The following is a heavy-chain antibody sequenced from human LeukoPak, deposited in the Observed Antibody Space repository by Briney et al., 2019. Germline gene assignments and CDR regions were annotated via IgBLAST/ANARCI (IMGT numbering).Heavy chain of an antibody. CDR3: AGSSWDFDY. CDR2: IYYSGST. Sequence: SETPSLTCTVSGGSISSYYWSWIRQPPGKGLEWIGYIYYSGSTNYNPSLKSRVTISVDTSKNQLSLKLSSVTAADTAVYYCAGSSWDFDYWGQGTLVTVSS. D-gene: IGHD2-2*01. CDR1: GGSISSYY. V-gene: IGHV4-59*01. J-gene: IGHJ4*02.